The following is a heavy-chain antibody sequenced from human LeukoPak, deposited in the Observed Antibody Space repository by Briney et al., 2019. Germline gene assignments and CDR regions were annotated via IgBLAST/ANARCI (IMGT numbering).Heavy chain of an antibody. CDR2: ISYDGSNK. Sequence: GGSLRLSCAASGFTFSSYGMHWVRQAPGKGLEWVAVISYDGSNKYYADSVKGRFTISRDNSKNTLYLQMNSLRAEDTAVYYCAKDFRGYSARPKNWFDPWGQGTLVTVSS. J-gene: IGHJ5*02. D-gene: IGHD6-6*01. V-gene: IGHV3-30*18. CDR1: GFTFSSYG. CDR3: AKDFRGYSARPKNWFDP.